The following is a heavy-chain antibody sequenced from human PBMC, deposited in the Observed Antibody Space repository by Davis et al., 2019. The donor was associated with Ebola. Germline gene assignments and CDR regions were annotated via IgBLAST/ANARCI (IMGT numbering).Heavy chain of an antibody. V-gene: IGHV3-21*04. Sequence: GESLKISCAASGFTFSSYSMNWVRQAPGKGLEWVSSISSSSSYIYYADSVKGRFTISRDNSKNTLYLQMNSLRAEDTAVYYCATTPRELVVYWGQGTLVTVSS. CDR2: ISSSSSYI. CDR1: GFTFSSYS. CDR3: ATTPRELVVY. J-gene: IGHJ4*02. D-gene: IGHD1-26*01.